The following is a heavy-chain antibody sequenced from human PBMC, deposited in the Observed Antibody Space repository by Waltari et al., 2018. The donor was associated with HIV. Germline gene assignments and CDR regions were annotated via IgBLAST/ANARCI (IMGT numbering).Heavy chain of an antibody. D-gene: IGHD6-13*01. CDR3: ARGQREYSSSWGLDY. Sequence: QVQLQQWGAGLLKPSETLSLTCAVYGGSFSGYYWSWIRQPPGKGLEWIGEINHSGSTNYNPSLKSRVTISVDTSKNQFSLKLSSVTAADTAVYYCARGQREYSSSWGLDYWGQGTLVTVSS. V-gene: IGHV4-34*01. CDR1: GGSFSGYY. CDR2: INHSGST. J-gene: IGHJ4*02.